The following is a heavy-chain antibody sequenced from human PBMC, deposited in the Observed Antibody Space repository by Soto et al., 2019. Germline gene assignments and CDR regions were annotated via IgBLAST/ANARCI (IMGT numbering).Heavy chain of an antibody. CDR3: ARESEDLTSNFDY. V-gene: IGHV3-21*06. J-gene: IGHJ4*02. CDR1: GFNFGYYA. Sequence: WGSLRLSCAASGFNFGYYAMFWFRQAPGKGLEWVSSISSTTNYIYYGDSMKGRFTISRDNAKNSLYLEMNSLRAEDTAVYYCARESEDLTSNFDYWGQGTLVTVSS. CDR2: ISSTTNYI.